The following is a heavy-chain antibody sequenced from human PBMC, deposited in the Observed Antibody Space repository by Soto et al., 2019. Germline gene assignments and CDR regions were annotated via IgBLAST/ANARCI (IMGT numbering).Heavy chain of an antibody. V-gene: IGHV1-69*02. D-gene: IGHD2-15*01. CDR1: GGTFSIYT. Sequence: ASVKVSCKASGGTFSIYTISWVRQAPGQGLEWMGRIIPILGIANYAQKFQGRVTITADKSTSTAYMELSSLRSEDTAVYYCARYCSGGSCYPNYYYYGMDVWGQGTTVTVSS. CDR3: ARYCSGGSCYPNYYYYGMDV. J-gene: IGHJ6*02. CDR2: IIPILGIA.